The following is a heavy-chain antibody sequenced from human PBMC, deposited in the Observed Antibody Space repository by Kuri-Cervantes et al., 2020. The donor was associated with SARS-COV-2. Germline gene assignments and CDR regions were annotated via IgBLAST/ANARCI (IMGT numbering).Heavy chain of an antibody. Sequence: GESLKISCAASGFAFSSSSLTWVRQAPGKGLEWVSIIFTSLNSTFYADSVKGRFTISRDNSKNTLYLQMNSLRAEDTAVYYCAKDQVGYYDSSGYYSPYYYGMDVWGQGTTVTVSS. D-gene: IGHD3-22*01. CDR3: AKDQVGYYDSSGYYSPYYYGMDV. CDR1: GFAFSSSS. V-gene: IGHV3-23*03. J-gene: IGHJ6*02. CDR2: IFTSLNST.